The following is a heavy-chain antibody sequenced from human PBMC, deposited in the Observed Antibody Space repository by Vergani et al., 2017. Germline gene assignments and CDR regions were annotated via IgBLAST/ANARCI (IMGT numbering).Heavy chain of an antibody. J-gene: IGHJ6*03. V-gene: IGHV4-31*02. CDR3: ARQKDYYMDV. Sequence: QLQLPESGPGLLKPSETLSLTCSVSGTSISGSSDYWTWVRQRPGMGLDWIGYIYYSGTTYYNPSLESRLTISLDTSENHLSLKLTSVTDADTAVYYCARQKDYYMDVWGKGTTVTVS. CDR2: IYYSGTT. CDR1: GTSISGSSDY.